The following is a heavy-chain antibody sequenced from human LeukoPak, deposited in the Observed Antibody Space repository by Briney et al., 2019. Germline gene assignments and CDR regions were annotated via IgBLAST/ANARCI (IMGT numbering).Heavy chain of an antibody. J-gene: IGHJ4*02. CDR2: IYHSGST. CDR1: GGSISSSSYY. D-gene: IGHD3-22*01. Sequence: SETLSLTCTVSGGSISSSSYYWGWIRQPPGKGLEWIGSIYHSGSTYYNPSLKSRVTISVDTSKNQFSLKLSSVTAADTAVYYCARGTHYYDSSGYVRGLDYWGQGTLVTVSS. CDR3: ARGTHYYDSSGYVRGLDY. V-gene: IGHV4-39*07.